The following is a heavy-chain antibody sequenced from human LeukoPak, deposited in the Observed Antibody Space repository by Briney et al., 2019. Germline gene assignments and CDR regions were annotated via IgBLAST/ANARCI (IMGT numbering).Heavy chain of an antibody. CDR3: ARDYSNYGWFDP. J-gene: IGHJ5*02. D-gene: IGHD4-11*01. CDR2: INRSGST. CDR1: GGSFSGYY. Sequence: PSETLSLTCAVYGGSFSGYYWSWIRQPPGKGLEWLGEINRSGSTNYNPSLKSRITISLDTSRNQFSLNLSSVTAADTAVYYCARDYSNYGWFDPWGREPWSPSPQ. V-gene: IGHV4-34*01.